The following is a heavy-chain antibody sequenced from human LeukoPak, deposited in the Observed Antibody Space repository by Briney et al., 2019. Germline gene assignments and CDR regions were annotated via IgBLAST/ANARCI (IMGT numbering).Heavy chain of an antibody. CDR3: ARVGNTGDAVIIPVAMGFDN. D-gene: IGHD2-2*01. CDR2: MSSTSTTI. CDR1: GFIFGDYN. J-gene: IGHJ4*02. Sequence: GGSLRLSCAASGFIFGDYNMNWVRQVPGKGLEWISYMSSTSTTIFYADPVKGRFTISRDNAKSSLYLQMNSLRAEDTAVYFCARVGNTGDAVIIPVAMGFDNWGQGTVVTVSS. V-gene: IGHV3-48*01.